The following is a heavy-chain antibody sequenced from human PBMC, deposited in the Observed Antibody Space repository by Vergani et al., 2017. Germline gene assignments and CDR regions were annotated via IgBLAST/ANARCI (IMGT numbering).Heavy chain of an antibody. D-gene: IGHD1-26*01. CDR3: ARGAPGEGTDY. V-gene: IGHV3-21*01. Sequence: EVQLVESGGGLVKPGGSLRLSCAASGFTFSSYRMNWVRQAPGKGLEWVSSISSSNSYIYYADSVKGRFTISRDNAKNSLYLQMNSLRAEDTAVYYCARGAPGEGTDYWGQGTLVTVSS. CDR2: ISSSNSYI. J-gene: IGHJ4*02. CDR1: GFTFSSYR.